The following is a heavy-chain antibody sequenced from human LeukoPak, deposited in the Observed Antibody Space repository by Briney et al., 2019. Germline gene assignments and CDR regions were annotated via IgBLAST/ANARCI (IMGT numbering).Heavy chain of an antibody. CDR1: GFTFNTFT. D-gene: IGHD2-8*02. CDR2: ISSSSSFI. Sequence: GESLRLSCAASGFTFNTFTMHWVRQAPGKGLEWVSSISSSSSFIYESDSVRGRFTISRDNAKNSVYLQMNSLRGEDTAVYYCARDDVTTNGGVIADSRLFDIWGQGTMVTVSS. J-gene: IGHJ3*02. CDR3: ARDDVTTNGGVIADSRLFDI. V-gene: IGHV3-21*01.